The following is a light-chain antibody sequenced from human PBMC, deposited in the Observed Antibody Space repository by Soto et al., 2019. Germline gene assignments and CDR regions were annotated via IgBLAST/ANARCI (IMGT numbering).Light chain of an antibody. Sequence: EIVMTQSPATLSVSPGERATLSCRASQSISNNLAWYHQRPGQAPRLLIYGASTRATGIPARFSGSGSGTEFSLTSSSLQSEDFAVDYCQHDNNWWTFGQGTRVEIK. J-gene: IGKJ1*01. CDR3: QHDNNWWT. CDR2: GAS. CDR1: QSISNN. V-gene: IGKV3-15*01.